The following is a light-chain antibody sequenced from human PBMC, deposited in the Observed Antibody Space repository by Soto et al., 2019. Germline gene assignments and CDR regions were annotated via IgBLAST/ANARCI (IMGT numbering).Light chain of an antibody. CDR2: GAS. V-gene: IGKV3-20*01. CDR1: QSVSSSY. J-gene: IGKJ1*01. CDR3: QQYGSSQWT. Sequence: EIVLTQSPGTLSLSPGERATLSCRASQSVSSSYLAWYQQKPGQAPRLLIYGASTTATDVPPRFSGSGSGTEFTLTISTLQSEDFAVYYCQQYGSSQWTFGQGTKGDIK.